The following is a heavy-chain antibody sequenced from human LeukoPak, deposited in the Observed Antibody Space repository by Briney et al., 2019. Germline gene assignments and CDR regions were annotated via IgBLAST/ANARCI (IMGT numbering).Heavy chain of an antibody. Sequence: PGGSLRLSCAASGFTFSSYSMNWVRQAPGKGLEWVSSISSSSSYIYYADSVKGRFTISRDNSKSTLYLQLSSLRVEDTAIYYCAKHQLAVPGTRYFDYWGQGTLVTVSS. CDR1: GFTFSSYS. V-gene: IGHV3-21*04. CDR3: AKHQLAVPGTRYFDY. D-gene: IGHD6-19*01. CDR2: ISSSSSYI. J-gene: IGHJ4*02.